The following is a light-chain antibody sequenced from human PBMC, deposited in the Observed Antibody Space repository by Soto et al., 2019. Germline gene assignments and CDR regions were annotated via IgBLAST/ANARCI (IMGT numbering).Light chain of an antibody. Sequence: QSVLTQPPSASGSPGQSVTISCTGTRNDVGAYDLVSWYQQHPGKAPRLIIYEGAKRPSGVPHRFSGSKSGNTASLTISGLQAEDEADYFCCSYAGSHTFVFGRGTKLTVL. J-gene: IGLJ2*01. CDR2: EGA. CDR3: CSYAGSHTFV. CDR1: RNDVGAYDL. V-gene: IGLV2-8*01.